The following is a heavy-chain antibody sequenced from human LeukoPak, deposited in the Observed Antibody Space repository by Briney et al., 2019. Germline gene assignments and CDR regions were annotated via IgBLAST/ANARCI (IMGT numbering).Heavy chain of an antibody. CDR2: IYHSGST. CDR3: ARDRRSSSSITFDI. Sequence: SETLSLTCAVYGGSFSGYYWSWIRQPPGKGLEWIGYIYHSGSTYYNPSLKSRVTISVDRSKNQFSLRLSSVTAADTAVYYCARDRRSSSSITFDIWGQGTMVTVSS. D-gene: IGHD6-6*01. CDR1: GGSFSGYY. J-gene: IGHJ3*02. V-gene: IGHV4-34*01.